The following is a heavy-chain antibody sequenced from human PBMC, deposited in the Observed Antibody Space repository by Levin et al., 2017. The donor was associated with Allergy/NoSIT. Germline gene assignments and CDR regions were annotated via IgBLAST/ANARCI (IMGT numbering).Heavy chain of an antibody. CDR1: GFTFSDHY. J-gene: IGHJ4*02. CDR2: IRLKANGYTT. V-gene: IGHV3-72*01. D-gene: IGHD3-22*01. Sequence: PGGSLRLSCAAYGFTFSDHYMDWVRQAPGKGLEWIGRIRLKANGYTTEYAASMKDRFTISRDDSRNLLFLQMSSLKTEDTAAYYCVRVLRYESSGYSFDFWGQGTTVSVSS. CDR3: VRVLRYESSGYSFDF.